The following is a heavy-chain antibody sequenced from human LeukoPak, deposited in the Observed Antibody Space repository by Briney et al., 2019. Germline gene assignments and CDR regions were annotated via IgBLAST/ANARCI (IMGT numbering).Heavy chain of an antibody. Sequence: SETLSLTCTVSGGSISGYYWSWIRQPPGKGLEWIGYIYYSGSTHYNPSLNSRVTISMDTSKNHFSLKLSSVTAADTAIYYCARASRHFYGSGSNLTPWPADMDVWGQGTKVTVSS. CDR1: GGSISGYY. V-gene: IGHV4-59*01. CDR3: ARASRHFYGSGSNLTPWPADMDV. J-gene: IGHJ6*02. CDR2: IYYSGST. D-gene: IGHD3-10*01.